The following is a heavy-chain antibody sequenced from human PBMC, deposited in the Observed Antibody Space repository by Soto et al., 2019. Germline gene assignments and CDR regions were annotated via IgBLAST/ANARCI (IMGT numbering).Heavy chain of an antibody. J-gene: IGHJ4*02. D-gene: IGHD2-15*01. CDR2: IYYSGST. V-gene: IGHV4-31*03. CDR1: GGSISSGGYY. CDR3: ARAPGCSGGSCFHRGGYYFDY. Sequence: TLETLSLTCTVSGGSISSGGYYWSWIRQHPGKGLEWIGYIYYSGSTYYNPSLKSRVTISVDTSKNQFSLKLSSVTAADTAVYYCARAPGCSGGSCFHRGGYYFDYWGQGTLVTVSS.